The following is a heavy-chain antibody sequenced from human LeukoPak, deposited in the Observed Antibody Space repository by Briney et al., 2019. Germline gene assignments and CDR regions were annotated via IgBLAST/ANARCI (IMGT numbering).Heavy chain of an antibody. Sequence: GGSLRLSCADSGFTFSSYAMSWVRQAPGKGLEWVANIKQDGSEKYYVDSVKGRFTISRDNAKNSLYLQMNSLRAEDTAVYYCARVVRGVPAAIRRRDWFDPWGQGTLVTVSS. CDR2: IKQDGSEK. D-gene: IGHD2-2*02. CDR3: ARVVRGVPAAIRRRDWFDP. V-gene: IGHV3-7*01. J-gene: IGHJ5*02. CDR1: GFTFSSYA.